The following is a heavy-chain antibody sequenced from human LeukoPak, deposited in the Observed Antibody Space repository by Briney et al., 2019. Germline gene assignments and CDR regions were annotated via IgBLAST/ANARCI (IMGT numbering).Heavy chain of an antibody. CDR3: ARVLYYYYYGMDV. J-gene: IGHJ6*02. Sequence: NRSQTLSLTCAISGDSVSSNSVTWNWIRQSPSRGLEWLGRTYYRSKWYNDYAVSVKSRITINPDTSKNQFSLQLNSVTPEDTAVYYCARVLYYYYYGMDVWGRGTTVTVSS. D-gene: IGHD2-8*02. CDR2: TYYRSKWYN. CDR1: GDSVSSNSVT. V-gene: IGHV6-1*01.